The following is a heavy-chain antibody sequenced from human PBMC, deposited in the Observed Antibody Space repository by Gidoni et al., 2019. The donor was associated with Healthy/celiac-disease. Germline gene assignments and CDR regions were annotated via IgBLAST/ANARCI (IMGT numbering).Heavy chain of an antibody. CDR1: GFTFDDYA. Sequence: EVQLVESGGGWGQPGRSLRLSCAASGFTFDDYAMHWVRQAPGKGLEWVSGISWNSGSIGYADSVKGRFTISRDNAKNSLYLQMNSLRAEDTALYYCAKVRAYGSGSYGYFDYWGQGTLVTVSS. CDR3: AKVRAYGSGSYGYFDY. D-gene: IGHD3-10*01. V-gene: IGHV3-9*01. J-gene: IGHJ4*02. CDR2: ISWNSGSI.